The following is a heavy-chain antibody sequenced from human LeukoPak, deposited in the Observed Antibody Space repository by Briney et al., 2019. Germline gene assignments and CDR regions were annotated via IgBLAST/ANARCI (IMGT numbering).Heavy chain of an antibody. D-gene: IGHD3-22*01. CDR3: ARGSMILCGMDV. V-gene: IGHV1-69*13. CDR2: IIPIFGTA. J-gene: IGHJ6*02. Sequence: ASVKVSCKASGGTFSSYAISWVRQAPGQGLEWMGGIIPIFGTANYAQKFQGRVTITADESTSTAYMELSSLRSEDTAVYYCARGSMILCGMDVWGQGTTVTVSS. CDR1: GGTFSSYA.